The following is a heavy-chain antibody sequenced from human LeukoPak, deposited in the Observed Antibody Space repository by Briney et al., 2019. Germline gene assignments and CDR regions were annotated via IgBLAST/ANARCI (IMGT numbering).Heavy chain of an antibody. Sequence: RSGGSLRLSCAASGFTISSYAMSWVRQAPGKGLEWVSAISGSGGSTDYADSVRGRFTISRDNSKNTLYLQMNSLRAEDTAVYYCAKGPEDRYYYGSGSYYPEIAFDIWGQGTMVTVSS. J-gene: IGHJ3*02. D-gene: IGHD3-10*01. CDR1: GFTISSYA. CDR2: ISGSGGST. CDR3: AKGPEDRYYYGSGSYYPEIAFDI. V-gene: IGHV3-23*01.